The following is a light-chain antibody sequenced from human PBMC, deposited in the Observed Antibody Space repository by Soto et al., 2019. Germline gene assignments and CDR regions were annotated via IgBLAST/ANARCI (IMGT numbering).Light chain of an antibody. V-gene: IGKV1-9*01. Sequence: DIQLTQSPSFLSASVGDRVTITCRASLSISSYLAWFQQIPGKPPKLVIYAASTLQPEVQSRFSGGGSGTEFTLGISSLQPEDFATYYCQQLDSYPYTLGQGTTLEIK. CDR1: LSISSY. J-gene: IGKJ2*01. CDR3: QQLDSYPYT. CDR2: AAS.